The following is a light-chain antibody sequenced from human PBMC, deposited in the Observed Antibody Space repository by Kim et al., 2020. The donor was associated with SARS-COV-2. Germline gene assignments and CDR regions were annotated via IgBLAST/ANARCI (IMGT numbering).Light chain of an antibody. J-gene: IGKJ3*01. Sequence: TYLAWYQVKPGQPPRLLIYGTSTRASGVPDRFSGRVSAADFSLTISRLEPEDAAVYYCQQYGSGPFTFGPGTKVEIK. V-gene: IGKV3-20*01. CDR1: TY. CDR2: GTS. CDR3: QQYGSGPFT.